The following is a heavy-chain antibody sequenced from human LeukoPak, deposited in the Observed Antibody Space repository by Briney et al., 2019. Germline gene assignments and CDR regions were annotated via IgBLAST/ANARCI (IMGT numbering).Heavy chain of an antibody. J-gene: IGHJ5*02. Sequence: GGSLRLSCAASGFTFSSYAMHWVRQAPGKGLEWVAVISYDGSNKYYADSVKGRFTISRDNSKNMLYLQMNSLRAEDTAVYYCTRAPSSSWYNIGDPWGQGTLVTVSS. CDR2: ISYDGSNK. D-gene: IGHD6-13*01. CDR3: TRAPSSSWYNIGDP. V-gene: IGHV3-30*14. CDR1: GFTFSSYA.